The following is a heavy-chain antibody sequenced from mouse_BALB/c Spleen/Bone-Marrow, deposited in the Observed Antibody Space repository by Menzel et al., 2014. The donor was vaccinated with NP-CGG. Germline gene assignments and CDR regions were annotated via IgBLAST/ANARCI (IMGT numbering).Heavy chain of an antibody. V-gene: IGHV7-3*02. CDR2: IRNKAYGYTT. CDR3: ARFPLDY. CDR1: GFTFTDYP. J-gene: IGHJ4*01. Sequence: EVHLVESGGGLVQPGGSLRLSCTTSGFTFTDYPMSWVRQPPGKALEWLAFIRNKAYGYTTEYSASVRGRLTISRDNSQSILYHQMNSLRAEHSATYYCARFPLDYWGQGTPVTVSS.